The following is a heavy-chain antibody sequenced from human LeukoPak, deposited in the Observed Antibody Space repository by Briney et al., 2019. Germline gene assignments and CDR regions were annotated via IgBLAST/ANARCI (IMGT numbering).Heavy chain of an antibody. J-gene: IGHJ4*02. Sequence: PGGSLRLSCAASGFTVSSNYMSWIRQPPGKGLEWIGEINHSGSTNYNPSLKSRVTISVDTSKNQFSLKLSSVTAADTAVYYCARVSEYQPAPDYWGQGTLVTVSS. CDR2: INHSGST. V-gene: IGHV4-34*01. CDR1: GFTVSSNY. D-gene: IGHD2-2*01. CDR3: ARVSEYQPAPDY.